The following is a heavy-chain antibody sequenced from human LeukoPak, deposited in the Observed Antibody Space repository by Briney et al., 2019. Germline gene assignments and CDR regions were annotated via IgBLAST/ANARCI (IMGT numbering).Heavy chain of an antibody. CDR2: ISYSEST. CDR3: ARVVGRYCSSTSCYIDY. Sequence: SETLSLTCTVSGGSISNYYWSWIRQPPGKGLEWIGFISYSESTNYDPSLKSRVTISVDTSKNQFSLKLSSVTAADTAVYYCARVVGRYCSSTSCYIDYWGQGTLVTVSS. D-gene: IGHD2-2*02. CDR1: GGSISNYY. V-gene: IGHV4-59*01. J-gene: IGHJ4*02.